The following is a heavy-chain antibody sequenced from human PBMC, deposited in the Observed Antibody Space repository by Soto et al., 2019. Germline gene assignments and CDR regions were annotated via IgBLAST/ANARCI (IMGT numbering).Heavy chain of an antibody. D-gene: IGHD2-15*01. CDR2: IGTAGDP. V-gene: IGHV3-13*05. J-gene: IGHJ2*01. CDR1: GFTFSSYD. CDR3: ARALSHCSGGSCYSDWYFDL. Sequence: EVQLVESGGGLVQPGGSLRLSCAASGFTFSSYDMNWVRQATGKGLEWVSAIGTAGDPYYPGSVKGRFTISRENAKNSLYLQMNSLRAGDTAVYYCARALSHCSGGSCYSDWYFDLWGRGTLVTVSS.